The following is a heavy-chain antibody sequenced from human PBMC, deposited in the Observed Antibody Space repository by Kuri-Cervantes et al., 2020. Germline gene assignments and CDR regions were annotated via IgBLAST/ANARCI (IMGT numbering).Heavy chain of an antibody. Sequence: GGSLRLSCAASGFTFSSYGMHWVRQAPGKGLEWVAFIRYDGSNKYYADSVKGRFTISRDNSKNTLYLQMNSLRVEDTAVCYCARETDSGSYHDYWGQGTLVTVSS. J-gene: IGHJ4*02. CDR2: IRYDGSNK. CDR3: ARETDSGSYHDY. CDR1: GFTFSSYG. D-gene: IGHD1-26*01. V-gene: IGHV3-30*02.